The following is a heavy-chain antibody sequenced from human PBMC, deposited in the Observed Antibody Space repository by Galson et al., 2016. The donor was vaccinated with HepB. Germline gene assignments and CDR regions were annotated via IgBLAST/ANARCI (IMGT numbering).Heavy chain of an antibody. CDR2: INPDGSQT. J-gene: IGHJ4*02. CDR1: GFTFRTSW. CDR3: ARGGGHGFFDY. D-gene: IGHD3-10*01. Sequence: SLRLSCAASGFTFRTSWMSWVRQPPGKGPEWVANINPDGSQTYYVDSVKGRFNISKDNAKNSLYLQMNSLRAEDTALYYCARGGGHGFFDYWGQGTQVTVSS. V-gene: IGHV3-7*03.